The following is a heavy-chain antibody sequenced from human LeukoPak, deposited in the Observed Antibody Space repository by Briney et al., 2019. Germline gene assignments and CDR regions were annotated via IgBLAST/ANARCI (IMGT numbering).Heavy chain of an antibody. J-gene: IGHJ6*02. CDR3: AKDMGRYYYGSGSYRYYYGMDV. CDR1: GFTFDDYA. V-gene: IGHV3-9*01. Sequence: RAGGSLRLSCAASGFTFDDYAMHWVRQAPGKGLEWVSGISWNSGSIGYADSVKGRFTTSRDNAKNSLYLQMNSLRAEDTALYYCAKDMGRYYYGSGSYRYYYGMDVWGQGTTVTVSS. CDR2: ISWNSGSI. D-gene: IGHD3-10*01.